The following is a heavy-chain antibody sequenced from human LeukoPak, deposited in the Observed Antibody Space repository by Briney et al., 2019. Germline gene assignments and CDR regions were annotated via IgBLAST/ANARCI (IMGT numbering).Heavy chain of an antibody. J-gene: IGHJ6*03. D-gene: IGHD6-13*01. CDR2: IRYDGSNK. V-gene: IGHV3-30*02. Sequence: GGSLRLSCAASGFTFSSYWMHWVRQAPGKGLEWVAFIRYDGSNKYYADSVKGRFTISRDNSKNTLYLQMNSLRAEDTAVYYCARSYSSTPQYYYYYYMDVWGKGTTVTVSS. CDR3: ARSYSSTPQYYYYYYMDV. CDR1: GFTFSSYW.